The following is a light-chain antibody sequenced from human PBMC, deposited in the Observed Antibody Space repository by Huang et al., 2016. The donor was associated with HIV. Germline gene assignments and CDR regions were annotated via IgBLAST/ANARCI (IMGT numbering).Light chain of an antibody. CDR3: QQYANWPIT. Sequence: EMVMTQSPGTLSVSPGERATLSCRPSPYIGSNYLAWYQQKPGQAPRLLIYGISTRATVIPARFSGGGSGTEFTLTISSLQSEDFAVYYCQQYANWPITFGQGTRLEIK. CDR1: PYIGSN. J-gene: IGKJ5*01. CDR2: GIS. V-gene: IGKV3-15*01.